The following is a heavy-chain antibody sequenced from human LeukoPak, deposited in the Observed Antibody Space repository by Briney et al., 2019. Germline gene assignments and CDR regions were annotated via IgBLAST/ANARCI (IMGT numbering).Heavy chain of an antibody. J-gene: IGHJ6*03. CDR2: IRYAGSNK. Sequence: GGSLRLSCAASGFTFSSYGMHWVRQAPGKGLEWVAFIRYAGSNKYYADSVKGRFTISRDNSKNTLYLQMNSLRAEDTAVYYCARDRPHTLYSYGYYYYMDVWGKGTTVTVSS. V-gene: IGHV3-30*02. CDR1: GFTFSSYG. CDR3: ARDRPHTLYSYGYYYYMDV. D-gene: IGHD5-18*01.